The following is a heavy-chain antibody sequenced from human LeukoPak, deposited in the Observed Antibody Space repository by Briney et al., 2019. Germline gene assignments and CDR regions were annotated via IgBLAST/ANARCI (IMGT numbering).Heavy chain of an antibody. CDR3: ARQSKYDSSGYSFDY. Sequence: PSETLSLTCTVSGGSISSYYWSWIRQPPGKGLEWIGYIYYSGSTNYNPSLKSRVTISVDTSKNQFSLKLSSVTAADTAVYYCARQSKYDSSGYSFDYWGQGTLVTVSS. CDR1: GGSISSYY. J-gene: IGHJ4*02. V-gene: IGHV4-59*08. CDR2: IYYSGST. D-gene: IGHD3-22*01.